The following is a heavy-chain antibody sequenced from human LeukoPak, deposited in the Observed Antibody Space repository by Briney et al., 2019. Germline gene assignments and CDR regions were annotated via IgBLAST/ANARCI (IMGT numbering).Heavy chain of an antibody. CDR1: GGSISSYY. J-gene: IGHJ4*02. CDR2: IHYSGST. Sequence: SETLSLTCTVSGGSISSYYWSWIRQPPGKGLEWIGYIHYSGSTKYNPSLKSRVTISVDTSKNQFSLRLSSVTAADTAVYYCARGRTFDNWGQGTLVTVSS. V-gene: IGHV4-59*01. CDR3: ARGRTFDN.